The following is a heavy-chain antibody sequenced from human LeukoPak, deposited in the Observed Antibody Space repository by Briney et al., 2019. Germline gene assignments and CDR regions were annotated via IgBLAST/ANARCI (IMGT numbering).Heavy chain of an antibody. D-gene: IGHD3-3*01. CDR3: AKEAYDFWSGYSPPQYFDY. CDR2: ISGSGGST. J-gene: IGHJ4*02. Sequence: PGGPLRLSCAASGFTFSSYAMSWVRQAPGKGLEWVSAISGSGGSTYYADSVKGRFTISRDNSKNTLYLQMNSLRAEDTAVYYCAKEAYDFWSGYSPPQYFDYWGQGTLVTVSS. V-gene: IGHV3-23*01. CDR1: GFTFSSYA.